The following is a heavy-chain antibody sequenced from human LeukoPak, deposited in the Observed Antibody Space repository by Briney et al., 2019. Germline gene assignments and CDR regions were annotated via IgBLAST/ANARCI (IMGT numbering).Heavy chain of an antibody. V-gene: IGHV4-59*08. CDR3: ASRSPHSTFDY. CDR2: IYYSGST. Sequence: SETLSLTCTVSGGSISSYCWSWIRQPPGKGLEWIGYIYYSGSTNYNPSLKSRATISVDTSKNQFSLKLSSVTAADTAVYYCASRSPHSTFDYWGQGTLVTVSS. CDR1: GGSISSYC. J-gene: IGHJ4*02.